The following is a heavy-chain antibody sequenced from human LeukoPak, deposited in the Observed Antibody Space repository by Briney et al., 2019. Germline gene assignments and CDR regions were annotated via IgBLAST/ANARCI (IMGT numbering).Heavy chain of an antibody. D-gene: IGHD6-13*01. CDR1: GFTFSSYW. CDR2: IKQDGSEK. CDR3: ARGTLSIAAAGSFDY. V-gene: IGHV3-7*01. Sequence: GGSLRLSCAVSGFTFSSYWMSWVRQAPGKGLEWVANIKQDGSEKYYVDSVKGRFTISRDNAKNSLYLQMNSLRAEDTAVYYCARGTLSIAAAGSFDYWGQGTLVTVSS. J-gene: IGHJ4*02.